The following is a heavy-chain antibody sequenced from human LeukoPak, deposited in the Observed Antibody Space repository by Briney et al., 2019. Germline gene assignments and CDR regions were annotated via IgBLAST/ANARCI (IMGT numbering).Heavy chain of an antibody. D-gene: IGHD1-26*01. Sequence: GGSLRLSCAGTGFTFSGYEMNWVRQAPGKGLECVSYISSSGSTIYYADSVKGRFTISRDNSKNTLYLQMSSLGAEDTAVYYCVTVGMTSIWSYLRFDPRGQGTLVSVSS. CDR1: GFTFSGYE. V-gene: IGHV3-48*03. CDR3: VTVGMTSIWSYLRFDP. J-gene: IGHJ5*02. CDR2: ISSSGSTI.